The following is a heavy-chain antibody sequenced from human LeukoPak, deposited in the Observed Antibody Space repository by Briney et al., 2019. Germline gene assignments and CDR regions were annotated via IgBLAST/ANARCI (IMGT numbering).Heavy chain of an antibody. CDR3: ARDGIGELLGPYDY. J-gene: IGHJ4*02. Sequence: PGGSLRLSCAASGFTFSSYAMHWARQAPGKGLEWVAVISYDGSNKYYADSVKGRFTISRDNSKNTLYLQMNSLRAEDTAVYYCARDGIGELLGPYDYWGQGTLVTVSS. CDR2: ISYDGSNK. D-gene: IGHD3-10*01. CDR1: GFTFSSYA. V-gene: IGHV3-30*04.